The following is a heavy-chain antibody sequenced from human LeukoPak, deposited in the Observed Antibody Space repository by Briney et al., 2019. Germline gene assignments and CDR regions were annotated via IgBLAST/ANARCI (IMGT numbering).Heavy chain of an antibody. Sequence: SETLSLTCTVSGGSISSSSYYWGWIRQPPGKGLEWIGSIYYSGSTYYNPSLKSRVTISVDTSKNQFSLRLSSVTAADTAVYYCARGRGMTTIDYWGQGTLVTVSS. CDR1: GGSISSSSYY. V-gene: IGHV4-39*01. D-gene: IGHD4-17*01. J-gene: IGHJ4*02. CDR3: ARGRGMTTIDY. CDR2: IYYSGST.